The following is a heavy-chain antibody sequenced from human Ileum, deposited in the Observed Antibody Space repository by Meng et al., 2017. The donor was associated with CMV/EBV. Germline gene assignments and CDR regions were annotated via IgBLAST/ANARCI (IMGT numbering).Heavy chain of an antibody. J-gene: IGHJ4*02. Sequence: HITLRESGPALVKPTQTLTLTWTFPGFSLTTDGVAVGCIRQPPGKALDWLALIYWNDVEHYSPSLKSRLNITKDTFKDQVVLTMANMDPVDTGTYYCIYGVAIFWGQGTLVTVSS. CDR3: IYGVAIF. D-gene: IGHD2-15*01. V-gene: IGHV2-5*04. CDR1: GFSLTTDGVA. CDR2: IYWNDVE.